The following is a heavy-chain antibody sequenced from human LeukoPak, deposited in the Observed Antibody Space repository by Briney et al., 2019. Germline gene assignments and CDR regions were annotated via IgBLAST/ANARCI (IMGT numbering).Heavy chain of an antibody. D-gene: IGHD6-13*01. V-gene: IGHV3-21*01. CDR1: GFTFSSYS. J-gene: IGHJ6*03. CDR3: AREYALVRSNYYYYYYMDV. CDR2: ISSSSSYI. Sequence: GGSLRLSCAASGFTFSSYSMNWVRQAPGKGLEWVSSISSSSSYIYYADSVKGRFTISRDNAKNSLYLQMNSLRAEDTAVYYCAREYALVRSNYYYYYYMDVWGKGTTVTVSS.